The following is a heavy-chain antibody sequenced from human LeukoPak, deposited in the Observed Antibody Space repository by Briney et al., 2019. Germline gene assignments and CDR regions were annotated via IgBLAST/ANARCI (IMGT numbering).Heavy chain of an antibody. CDR3: ATVVPAGY. J-gene: IGHJ4*02. CDR1: GYTLTELS. CDR2: FDPEDGET. D-gene: IGHD2-2*01. V-gene: IGHV1-24*01. Sequence: ASVKVSCKVSGYTLTELSMHWVRQAPGKGLEWMGGFDPEDGETIYAQKLQGRVTMTTDTSTSTAYMELRSLRSDDTAVYYCATVVPAGYWGQGTLVTVSS.